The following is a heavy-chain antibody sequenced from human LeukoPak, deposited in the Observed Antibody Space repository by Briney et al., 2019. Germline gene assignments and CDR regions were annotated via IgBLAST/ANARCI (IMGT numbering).Heavy chain of an antibody. Sequence: GGSLRLSCAASGFTFSNAWMSWVRQARGKGLEWVGRIKSKTDGGTTDYAAPVKGRFTISRDDSKNTLYLQMNNLKTEDTAVYYCTTDSAVDGLEISDFDYWGQGTLVTVSS. CDR1: GFTFSNAW. CDR2: IKSKTDGGTT. J-gene: IGHJ4*02. CDR3: TTDSAVDGLEISDFDY. V-gene: IGHV3-15*01. D-gene: IGHD5-24*01.